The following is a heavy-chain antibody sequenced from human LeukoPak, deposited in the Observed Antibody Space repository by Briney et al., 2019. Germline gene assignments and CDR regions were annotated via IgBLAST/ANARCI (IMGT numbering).Heavy chain of an antibody. V-gene: IGHV4-59*11. D-gene: IGHD3-22*01. CDR1: DGSLSTHH. Sequence: SETLSLTCVFSDGSLSTHHWSWIRQSPGRGLEWIGYISDSGSTNYNPSLKSRVTISVDTSKNQFSLMLSSVTAADTAVYYCARGYDSSAYYPFNYWGQGTLVTVSS. J-gene: IGHJ4*02. CDR2: ISDSGST. CDR3: ARGYDSSAYYPFNY.